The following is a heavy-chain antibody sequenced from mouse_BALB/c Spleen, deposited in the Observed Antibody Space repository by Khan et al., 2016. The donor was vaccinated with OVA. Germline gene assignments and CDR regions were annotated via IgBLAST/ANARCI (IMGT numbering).Heavy chain of an antibody. Sequence: EVQLVESGGGLVKPGGSLKLSCAASGFTFSTYAMSWVRQTPGKRLEWVATINSDGDYTYYPDSVTGRFTISRANAKNTLYLQMSSLRSEDTAMYYCARSPYGNFAYWGQGTLVTVSA. V-gene: IGHV5-9-3*01. CDR1: GFTFSTYA. CDR2: INSDGDYT. CDR3: ARSPYGNFAY. J-gene: IGHJ3*01. D-gene: IGHD2-1*01.